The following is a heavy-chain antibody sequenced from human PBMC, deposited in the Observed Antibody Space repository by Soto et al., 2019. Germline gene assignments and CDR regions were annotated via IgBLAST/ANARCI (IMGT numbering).Heavy chain of an antibody. CDR1: GGSISSSSYY. Sequence: LSLTCTVSGGSISSSSYYWGWIRQPPGKGLEWIGSIYYSGSTYYNPSLRSRVTISVDTSKNQFSLKLSSATAADTAVYYCARHYSSGWYAAYYFDYWGQGTLVTVSS. CDR2: IYYSGST. CDR3: ARHYSSGWYAAYYFDY. J-gene: IGHJ4*02. V-gene: IGHV4-39*01. D-gene: IGHD6-19*01.